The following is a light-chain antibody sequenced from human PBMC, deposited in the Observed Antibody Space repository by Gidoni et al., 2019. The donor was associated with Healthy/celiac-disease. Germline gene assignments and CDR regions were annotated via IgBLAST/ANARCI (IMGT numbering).Light chain of an antibody. CDR1: QSVSSN. V-gene: IGKV3-15*01. J-gene: IGKJ4*01. Sequence: IVMTQSPATLSVSPGERATLSCTASQSVSSNLAWYQQKPGHAPRLLIYGASTRATGIPARFSGSGSGTEFTLTISSLQSEDFEVYYCQQYNNWPPLTFGGGTKVEIK. CDR2: GAS. CDR3: QQYNNWPPLT.